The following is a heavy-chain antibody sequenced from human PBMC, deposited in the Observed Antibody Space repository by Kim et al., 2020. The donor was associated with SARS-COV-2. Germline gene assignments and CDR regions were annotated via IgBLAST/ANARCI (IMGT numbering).Heavy chain of an antibody. Sequence: YADSLKGRFTISSYNSKNTLFLQMNSLRAEDTAMYYCARVDSGYDNNYFDYWGQGTLVTVSS. J-gene: IGHJ4*02. V-gene: IGHV3-33*01. CDR3: ARVDSGYDNNYFDY. D-gene: IGHD5-12*01.